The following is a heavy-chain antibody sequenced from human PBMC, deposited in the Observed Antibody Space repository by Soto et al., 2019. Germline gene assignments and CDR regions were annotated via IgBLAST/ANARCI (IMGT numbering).Heavy chain of an antibody. Sequence: PGGSLRLSCAVSGLTLSSSSVNWVRQAPGKGLEWVSSISATGKYIYYIDSVKGRFTISRDYAKNSVYLQMNSLRAEDTAVYYCASRPRGYFDNSGQGTLVTVSS. J-gene: IGHJ4*02. CDR3: ASRPRGYFDN. CDR2: ISATGKYI. CDR1: GLTLSSSS. V-gene: IGHV3-21*01.